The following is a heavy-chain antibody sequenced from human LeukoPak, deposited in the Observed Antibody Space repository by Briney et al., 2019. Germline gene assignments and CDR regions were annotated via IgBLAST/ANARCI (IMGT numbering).Heavy chain of an antibody. J-gene: IGHJ2*01. CDR3: ARVYYDILTGYYHWYFDL. CDR2: IYYSGST. D-gene: IGHD3-9*01. Sequence: SETLSLTCTVSGGSMSSYYWSWIRQPPGKGLEWIGYIYYSGSTNYNPSLKSRVTISVDTSKNQFTLKLSSVTAADTAVYYCARVYYDILTGYYHWYFDLWGRGTLVTVSS. V-gene: IGHV4-59*08. CDR1: GGSMSSYY.